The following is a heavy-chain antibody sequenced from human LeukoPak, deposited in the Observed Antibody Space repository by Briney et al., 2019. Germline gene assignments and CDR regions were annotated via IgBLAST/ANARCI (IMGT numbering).Heavy chain of an antibody. J-gene: IGHJ4*02. CDR3: ASGEVAGRFDY. Sequence: PGGSLRLSCAASGFTFSDHYMDWVRQAPGKGLEWVGRTRNKANSYTTEYAASVKGRFTISRDDSQNSLYLQMNSLKTEDTAVYYCASGEVAGRFDYWGQGTLVTVSS. D-gene: IGHD6-19*01. CDR2: TRNKANSYTT. CDR1: GFTFSDHY. V-gene: IGHV3-72*01.